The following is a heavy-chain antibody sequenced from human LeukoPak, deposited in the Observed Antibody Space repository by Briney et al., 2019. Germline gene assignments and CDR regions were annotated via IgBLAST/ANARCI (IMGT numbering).Heavy chain of an antibody. J-gene: IGHJ4*02. V-gene: IGHV4-59*01. CDR3: ARSPGAPFDY. D-gene: IGHD7-27*01. Sequence: SETLSLTCTVSGGSISSYYWSWIRQPPGKGLEWIGYVYFRGTTNHNPSIKSRVTISVDTSKNQFSLKLTSVTAADTAVYYCARSPGAPFDYWGQGSLVTVSS. CDR2: VYFRGTT. CDR1: GGSISSYY.